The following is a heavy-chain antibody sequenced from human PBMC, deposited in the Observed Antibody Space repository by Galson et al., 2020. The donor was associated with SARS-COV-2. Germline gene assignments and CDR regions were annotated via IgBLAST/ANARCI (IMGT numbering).Heavy chain of an antibody. CDR1: GFSLSTDGMC. D-gene: IGHD2-21*01. V-gene: IGHV2-70*01. CDR2: IDWDDSK. Sequence: SGPTLVKPTQTLTLTCTFSGFSLSTDGMCVSWIRQPPGKALEWLAIIDWDDSKYYTSSLKARLTISKDTSRNRVVLTMTNMDPRDTATYFCARIDFYTYSSYYMDAWGKGTAVTVSS. J-gene: IGHJ6*03. CDR3: ARIDFYTYSSYYMDA.